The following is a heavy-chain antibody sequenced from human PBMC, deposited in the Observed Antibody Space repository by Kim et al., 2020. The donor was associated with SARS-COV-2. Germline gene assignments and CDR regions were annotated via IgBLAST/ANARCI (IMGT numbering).Heavy chain of an antibody. CDR1: GGSISSGGYY. CDR2: IYYSGST. V-gene: IGHV4-31*03. D-gene: IGHD3-3*01. Sequence: SETLSLTCTVSGGSISSGGYYWSWIRQHPGKGLEWIGYIYYSGSTYYNPSLKSRVTISVDTSKNQFSLKLSSVTAADTAVYYCARDLYYDFWSGYSMDVWGKGTTVTVSS. J-gene: IGHJ6*03. CDR3: ARDLYYDFWSGYSMDV.